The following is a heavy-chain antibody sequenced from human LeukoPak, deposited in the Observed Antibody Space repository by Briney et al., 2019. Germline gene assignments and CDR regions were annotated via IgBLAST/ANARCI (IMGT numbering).Heavy chain of an antibody. V-gene: IGHV1-2*02. CDR1: GYTFTGYY. CDR3: ARGMLGYYYYMDV. Sequence: GASVKVSCKASGYTFTGYYMHWVRQAPGQGLEWTGWINPNSGGTNYAQKFQGRVTMTRDTSISTAYMELSRLRSDDTAVYYCARGMLGYYYYMDVWGKGTTVTVSS. D-gene: IGHD3-10*02. CDR2: INPNSGGT. J-gene: IGHJ6*03.